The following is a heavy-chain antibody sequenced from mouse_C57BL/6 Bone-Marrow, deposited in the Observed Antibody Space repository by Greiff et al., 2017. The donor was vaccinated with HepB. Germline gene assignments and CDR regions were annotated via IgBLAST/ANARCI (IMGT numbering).Heavy chain of an antibody. J-gene: IGHJ4*01. CDR1: GFTFSDYG. Sequence: EVKLVESGGGLVKPGGSLKLSCAASGFTFSDYGMHWVRQAPEKGLEWVAYISSGSSTIYYADTVKGRFTISRDNAKNTLFLQMTSLRSEDTAMYYCAKFITTVYYAMDYWGQGTSVTVSS. V-gene: IGHV5-17*01. CDR2: ISSGSSTI. D-gene: IGHD1-1*01. CDR3: AKFITTVYYAMDY.